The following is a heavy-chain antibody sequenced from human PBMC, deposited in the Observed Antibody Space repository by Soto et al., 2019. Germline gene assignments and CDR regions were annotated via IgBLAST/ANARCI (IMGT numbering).Heavy chain of an antibody. CDR2: ISGSGANT. CDR1: GFTFSSYA. Sequence: EVQLLESGGGLVQPGGSLRLSCAASGFTFSSYAMNWVRQAPGKGLEWVSTISGSGANTYYADSVKGRFTISRDTSKNTLYLQMNSLRAEDTALYYCTKVGGTSLPPIPVDYWGQGTQVTVSS. CDR3: TKVGGTSLPPIPVDY. J-gene: IGHJ4*02. V-gene: IGHV3-23*01. D-gene: IGHD2-2*02.